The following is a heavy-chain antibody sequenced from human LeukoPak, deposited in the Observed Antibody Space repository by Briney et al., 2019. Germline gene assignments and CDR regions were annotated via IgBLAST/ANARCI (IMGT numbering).Heavy chain of an antibody. D-gene: IGHD3-3*01. CDR2: IYTSGST. Sequence: PSETLSLTCTVSGGSISSYYWSWIRQPAGKGLEWIGRIYTSGSTNYNPSLKSRVTISVDKSKNQFSLKLSSVTAADTAVYYCARIYYITIYYYYYYMDVWGKGTTVTVSS. CDR1: GGSISSYY. V-gene: IGHV4-4*07. CDR3: ARIYYITIYYYYYYMDV. J-gene: IGHJ6*03.